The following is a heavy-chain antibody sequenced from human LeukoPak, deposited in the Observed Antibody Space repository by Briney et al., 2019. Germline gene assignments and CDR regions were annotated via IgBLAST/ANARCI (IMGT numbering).Heavy chain of an antibody. CDR2: ISSGSFTI. J-gene: IGHJ6*03. D-gene: IGHD2-2*02. CDR3: ARDHGEYQLLYLYYYYMDV. V-gene: IGHV3-48*04. Sequence: GGSLRLSCAASGFTFSGYSMNWVRQAPGKGLEWVSYISSGSFTIYYADSVKGRFTISRDNAKNSLYLQMNSLRAEDTAVYYCARDHGEYQLLYLYYYYMDVWGKGTTVTVSS. CDR1: GFTFSGYS.